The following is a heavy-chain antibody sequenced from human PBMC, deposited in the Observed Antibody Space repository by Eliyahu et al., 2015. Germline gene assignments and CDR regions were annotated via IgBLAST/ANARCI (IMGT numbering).Heavy chain of an antibody. D-gene: IGHD7-27*01. Sequence: QVQLQESGPGLVKPSETLSLTCTVSGDSIGSSRYYWGWIRQPPGKGLEWIGSISYAASPYYNPSLRSRVTISVDMSKNQFSLKLNSVTAADTSVYYCARHPLRLGSYRFXFWGQGTLVTVTS. V-gene: IGHV4-39*01. CDR2: ISYAASP. CDR3: ARHPLRLGSYRFXF. CDR1: GDSIGSSRYY. J-gene: IGHJ4*02.